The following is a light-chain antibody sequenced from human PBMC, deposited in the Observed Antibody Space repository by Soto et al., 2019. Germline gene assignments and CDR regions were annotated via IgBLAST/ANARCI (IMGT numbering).Light chain of an antibody. Sequence: DVEMTQSPDSLAVSLGERATINCKCSQSVLYTSNNKNYLAWYQQKPRQSPKLLISWASTRESGVPDRFSGAGSGTDFTLTISSLQAEDVAVYYCQRYYTPPWTFGQGTKVEVK. CDR1: QSVLYTSNNKNY. V-gene: IGKV4-1*01. CDR2: WAS. CDR3: QRYYTPPWT. J-gene: IGKJ1*01.